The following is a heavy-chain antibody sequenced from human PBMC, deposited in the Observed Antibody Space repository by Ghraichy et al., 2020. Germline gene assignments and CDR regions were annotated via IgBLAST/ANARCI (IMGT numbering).Heavy chain of an antibody. CDR1: GFSFSSYW. V-gene: IGHV3-7*03. J-gene: IGHJ4*02. CDR2: IKQDGSEK. CDR3: ARDGRGGYSSSCDS. Sequence: GGSLRLSCTASGFSFSSYWMSWVRQAPGKGLEWVANIKQDGSEKYYVDSVKGRFTISRDNAKNSLYLQMNRLRAEDTAVYYCARDGRGGYSSSCDSWGQGTLVTVSS. D-gene: IGHD6-13*01.